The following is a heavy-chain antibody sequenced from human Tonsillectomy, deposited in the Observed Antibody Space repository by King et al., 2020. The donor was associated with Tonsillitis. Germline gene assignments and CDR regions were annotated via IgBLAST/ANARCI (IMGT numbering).Heavy chain of an antibody. V-gene: IGHV3-30*02. CDR2: IRHDGSNK. D-gene: IGHD1-26*01. J-gene: IGHJ3*02. CDR1: GFTFSSYG. CDR3: AKDWDSGTYYGLDAFDI. Sequence: LVESGGGVVQPGGSLRLSCAVSGFTFSSYGIHWVRQAPGKGLDWVAFIRHDGSNKYYVDSVKGRFTISRDNSKNTLYLQMNSLRAEDTAVYYCAKDWDSGTYYGLDAFDIWGQGTMVTVSS.